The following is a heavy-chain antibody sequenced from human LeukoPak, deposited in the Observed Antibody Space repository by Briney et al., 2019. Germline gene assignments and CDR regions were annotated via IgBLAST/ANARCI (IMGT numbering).Heavy chain of an antibody. CDR1: GYTFTGYY. V-gene: IGHV1-3*04. D-gene: IGHD4-17*01. J-gene: IGHJ5*02. Sequence: ASVKVSCKASGYTFTGYYMHWVRQAPGQRLEWMGWINTGNGNTKYSQNFQGRVTITRDTSASTAYIELSSLTSEDTAVYYCARDVGYGDPWGQGTLVTVSS. CDR2: INTGNGNT. CDR3: ARDVGYGDP.